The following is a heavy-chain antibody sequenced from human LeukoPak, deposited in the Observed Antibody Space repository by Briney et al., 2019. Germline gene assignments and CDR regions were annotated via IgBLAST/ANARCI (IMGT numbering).Heavy chain of an antibody. CDR2: IYSGGST. CDR1: EFSVGSNY. D-gene: IGHD6-19*01. CDR3: ARVQRGIAVALDY. V-gene: IGHV3-66*01. J-gene: IGHJ4*02. Sequence: GGSLRLSCAASEFSVGSNYMTWVRQAPGKGLEWVSLIYSGGSTYYADSVKGRFTISRDNVKNLLYLQMNSLRAEDTAVYYCARVQRGIAVALDYWGQGTLATVSS.